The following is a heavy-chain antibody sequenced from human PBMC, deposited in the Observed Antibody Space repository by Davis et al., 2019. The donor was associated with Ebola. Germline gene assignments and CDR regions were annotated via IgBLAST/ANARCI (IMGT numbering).Heavy chain of an antibody. V-gene: IGHV4-30-2*01. J-gene: IGHJ4*02. Sequence: PSETLSLTCAVSGGSISSGGYSWSWIRQPPGKGLEWIGYIYHSGSTNYNPSLKSRVTISVDTSKNQFSLKLSSVTAADTAVYYCATHKAVAGLSDYWGQGTLVTVSS. D-gene: IGHD6-19*01. CDR3: ATHKAVAGLSDY. CDR1: GGSISSGGYS. CDR2: IYHSGST.